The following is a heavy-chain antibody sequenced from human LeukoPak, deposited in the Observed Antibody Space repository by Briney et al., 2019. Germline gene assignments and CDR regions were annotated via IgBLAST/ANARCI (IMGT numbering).Heavy chain of an antibody. V-gene: IGHV3-53*01. CDR2: IYEGGGR. D-gene: IGHD5-18*01. Sequence: PGGSLRLSCAASGFTVSSNYMTWVRQAPGKGLEWVSVIYEGGGRYYGDSVKGRFTISKDNFENTVYLQMNSLRADDTAVYYCARVDTVSGILVWGQGTLVTVSS. CDR1: GFTVSSNY. CDR3: ARVDTVSGILV. J-gene: IGHJ4*02.